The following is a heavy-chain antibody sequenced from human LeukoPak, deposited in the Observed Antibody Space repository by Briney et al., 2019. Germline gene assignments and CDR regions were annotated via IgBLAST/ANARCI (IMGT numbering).Heavy chain of an antibody. CDR1: GGSISSGGYY. D-gene: IGHD3-10*01. V-gene: IGHV4-31*03. Sequence: PQTLSLTCTVSGGSISSGGYYWTWIRQHPGKGLEWIGYIYRSGSTYYNPSLKSRLTISLDTSKNQFSLNLSSVTAADTALYYCARGTPYDYSSGAYWYFDLWGRGTLVTVSS. J-gene: IGHJ2*01. CDR2: IYRSGST. CDR3: ARGTPYDYSSGAYWYFDL.